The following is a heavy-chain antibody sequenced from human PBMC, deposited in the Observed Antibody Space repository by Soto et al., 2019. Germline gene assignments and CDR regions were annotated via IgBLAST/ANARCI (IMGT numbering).Heavy chain of an antibody. CDR2: IHGDGGKI. V-gene: IGHV3-7*01. CDR1: GFSFSTYS. Sequence: GGSLRLSCAASGFSFSTYSMNWIRQAPGKGLEWVANIHGDGGKIYYVDSVKGRFTISRDNAKRSLYLQMNSLRAEDTAVYYCARDFYGGYTYGPGDYWGQGALVTVSS. J-gene: IGHJ4*02. D-gene: IGHD5-18*01. CDR3: ARDFYGGYTYGPGDY.